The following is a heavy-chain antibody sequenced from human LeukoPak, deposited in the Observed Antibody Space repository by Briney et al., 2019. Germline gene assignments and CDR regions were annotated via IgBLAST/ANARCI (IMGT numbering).Heavy chain of an antibody. D-gene: IGHD6-13*01. CDR3: ARVYSNSHEPDF. Sequence: AASVKVSCKASGYXFTNYGFIWVRQAPGQGLEWMGWISAYNGNTNYAPKLQERVSLTTDTSTNTAYLELRSLRSDDTALYFCARVYSNSHEPDFWGQGTMVTVSS. CDR2: ISAYNGNT. J-gene: IGHJ4*02. V-gene: IGHV1-18*01. CDR1: GYXFTNYG.